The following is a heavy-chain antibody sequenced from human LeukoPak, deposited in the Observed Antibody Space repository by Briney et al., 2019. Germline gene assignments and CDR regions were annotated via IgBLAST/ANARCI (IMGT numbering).Heavy chain of an antibody. CDR3: ARGWGYYDH. J-gene: IGHJ4*02. D-gene: IGHD1-26*01. V-gene: IGHV4-59*01. Sequence: PSETLSLICTVSGGSISSYYWSWIRQPPGKGLEWIGHIYYSGSTNYNPSLKSRVTISVDTSKNQFSLKLTSVTAADTAMYYCARGWGYYDHWGQGSLVTVSS. CDR2: IYYSGST. CDR1: GGSISSYY.